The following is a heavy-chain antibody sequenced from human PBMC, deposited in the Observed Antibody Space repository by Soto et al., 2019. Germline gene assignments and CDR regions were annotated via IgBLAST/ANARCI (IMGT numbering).Heavy chain of an antibody. Sequence: QVQLVESGGGWVQPGRSLRLSCEATGFSFTTYGMHWVRQAPGKGLEWGAVIGYDGNNKYYADSVEGRFTISRDNSKNPVYLQMKSLRGDDTAVYYCARGGVTGIVGIFGSPLDIWGQGTVVTVSS. CDR2: IGYDGNNK. J-gene: IGHJ3*02. V-gene: IGHV3-33*01. D-gene: IGHD1-1*01. CDR3: ARGGVTGIVGIFGSPLDI. CDR1: GFSFTTYG.